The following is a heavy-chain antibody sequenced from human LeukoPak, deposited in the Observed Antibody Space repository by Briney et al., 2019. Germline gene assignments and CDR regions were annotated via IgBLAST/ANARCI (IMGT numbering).Heavy chain of an antibody. CDR2: ISGSGGST. CDR1: GFTFRSYA. V-gene: IGHV3-23*01. CDR3: AKDSFYALDV. Sequence: PGGSLRLSCAASGFTFRSYAMSWVRQAPGKGLEWVSDISGSGGSTYYADSVKGRFTISRDNSKNTLYLQMNSLRAEDTAIYYCAKDSFYALDVWGQGTMVTVSS. J-gene: IGHJ3*01.